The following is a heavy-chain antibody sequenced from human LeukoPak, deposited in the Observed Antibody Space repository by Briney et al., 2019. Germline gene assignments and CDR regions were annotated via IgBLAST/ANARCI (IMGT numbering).Heavy chain of an antibody. CDR3: ARGPNSNWSGLDF. CDR1: GFSFSGHW. Sequence: QAGGSLRLSCTASGFSFSGHWMHWARQLPGKGLVWVSRISPTGSTTSYADSVKGRFTVSRDNAKNTLYLQVNNLRAEGTAVYYCARGPNSNWSGLDFWGQGTLLTVSS. V-gene: IGHV3-74*01. CDR2: ISPTGSTT. J-gene: IGHJ4*02. D-gene: IGHD6-6*01.